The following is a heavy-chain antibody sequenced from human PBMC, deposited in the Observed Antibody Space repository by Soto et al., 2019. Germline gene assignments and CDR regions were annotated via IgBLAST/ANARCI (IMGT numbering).Heavy chain of an antibody. J-gene: IGHJ5*02. CDR2: INHSGST. CDR1: GGSFSGYY. V-gene: IGHV4-34*01. D-gene: IGHD3-3*01. Sequence: XETLSLTCAVYGGSFSGYYWSWIRQPPGKGLEWIGEINHSGSTNYNPSLKSRVTISVDTSKNQFSLKLSSVTAADTAVYYCASHGGYDFWSGYYSNWFDHWGQGTLVTVSS. CDR3: ASHGGYDFWSGYYSNWFDH.